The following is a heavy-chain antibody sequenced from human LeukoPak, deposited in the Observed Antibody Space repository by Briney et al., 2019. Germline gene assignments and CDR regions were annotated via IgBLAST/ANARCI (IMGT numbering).Heavy chain of an antibody. CDR3: TRPYYDFWSGYADNWFDP. CDR2: INPNSGGT. V-gene: IGHV1-2*02. CDR1: GYTFTCYY. D-gene: IGHD3-3*01. J-gene: IGHJ5*02. Sequence: GASVKVSCKASGYTFTCYYNYWVRQSPGQGLEWMGWINPNSGGTNYAQMFQGRVTMTMDTSISTAYMELSRLRSDDTAVYYCTRPYYDFWSGYADNWFDPWGQGTLVTVSS.